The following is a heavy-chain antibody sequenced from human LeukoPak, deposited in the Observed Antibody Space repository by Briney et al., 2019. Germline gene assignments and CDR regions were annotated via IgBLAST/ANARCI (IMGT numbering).Heavy chain of an antibody. D-gene: IGHD6-19*01. J-gene: IGHJ4*02. V-gene: IGHV3-20*04. CDR3: ARGASSGWYGGY. Sequence: LAGGSLRLSCAASGFTFDDYGMSWVRHAPGKGLEWVSGINWNGGSTGYADSVKGRFTISRDNAKNSLYLQMNRLRAEDTAVYYCARGASSGWYGGYWGQGTLVTVSS. CDR1: GFTFDDYG. CDR2: INWNGGST.